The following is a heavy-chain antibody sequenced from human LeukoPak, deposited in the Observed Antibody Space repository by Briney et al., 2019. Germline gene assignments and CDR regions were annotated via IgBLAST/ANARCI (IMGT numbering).Heavy chain of an antibody. D-gene: IGHD1-1*01. CDR2: VHYSGTT. V-gene: IGHV4-30-4*01. CDR3: ARDWQLVD. J-gene: IGHJ4*02. CDR1: GGSISSGDKY. Sequence: SETLSLTCTVSGGSISSGDKYWSWIRQPLGKGLEWIGNVHYSGTTSYNSSLTSRLSMSVDRSKNQFSLRLSSVTAADTAVYYCARDWQLVDWGQGTLVTVSS.